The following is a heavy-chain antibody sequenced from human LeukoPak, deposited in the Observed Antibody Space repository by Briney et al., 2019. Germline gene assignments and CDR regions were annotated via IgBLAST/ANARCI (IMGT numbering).Heavy chain of an antibody. V-gene: IGHV3-23*01. CDR1: GFTFSSYA. Sequence: PGGSLRLSCAASGFTFSSYAMSWVRQAPGKGLEWVSAISGSGGSTYYADSVKGRFTISRDNSKNTLYLQMNSLRAEDTAVYYCAKDRSSGWYGYYFDYWGQGTLVTVSS. D-gene: IGHD6-19*01. J-gene: IGHJ4*02. CDR2: ISGSGGST. CDR3: AKDRSSGWYGYYFDY.